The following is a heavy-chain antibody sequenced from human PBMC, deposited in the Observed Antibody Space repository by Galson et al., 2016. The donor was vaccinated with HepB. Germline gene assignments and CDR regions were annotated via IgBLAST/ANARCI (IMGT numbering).Heavy chain of an antibody. D-gene: IGHD1-7*01. J-gene: IGHJ3*02. CDR1: GGSIDSGTYS. Sequence: TLSLTCAVSGGSIDSGTYSWSWIRQPPGKGLEWIAYIYHSGSTYYNPSLKSRVTVSVNRSKNQFSQRQTSVTAADTAVYYCARGPGELRPNDPFDIWGHGTMVTVSS. CDR2: IYHSGST. CDR3: ARGPGELRPNDPFDI. V-gene: IGHV4-30-2*01.